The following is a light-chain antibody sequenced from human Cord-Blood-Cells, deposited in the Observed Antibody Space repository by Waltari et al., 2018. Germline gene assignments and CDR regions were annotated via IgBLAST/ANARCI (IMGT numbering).Light chain of an antibody. V-gene: IGLV2-11*01. CDR3: CSYAGSYTWV. CDR1: SSSVGGYIY. Sequence: QSALTQPRSVSGSPGQSVPIPRTGTSSSVGGYIYVSWDQQHPGKAPKLMIYDVSKRPSGVPDRFSGSKSGNTASLTISGLQAEDEADYYCCSYAGSYTWVFGGGTKLTVL. CDR2: DVS. J-gene: IGLJ3*02.